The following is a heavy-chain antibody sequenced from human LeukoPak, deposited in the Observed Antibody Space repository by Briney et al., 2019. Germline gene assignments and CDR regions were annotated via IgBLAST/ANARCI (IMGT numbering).Heavy chain of an antibody. CDR3: VVGHNYFDY. V-gene: IGHV4-59*11. Sequence: SETLSLTCSVSGGSISSHYWSWIRQPPGKGLEWIGYIYYSGSINYNPSLKSRVTISVDTSKNQLSLKLSSVTAADTAVYYWVVGHNYFDYWGQGTLVTVSS. D-gene: IGHD2-15*01. J-gene: IGHJ4*02. CDR1: GGSISSHY. CDR2: IYYSGSI.